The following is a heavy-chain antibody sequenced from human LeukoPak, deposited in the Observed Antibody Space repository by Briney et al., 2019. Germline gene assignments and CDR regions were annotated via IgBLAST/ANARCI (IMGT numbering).Heavy chain of an antibody. CDR3: AGQRRTYNDSSGYYQVDY. Sequence: GGSLRLSCAVSGFTFSSYSMNWVRQAPGKGLEWVSSISSTFRYTSYADSVKGRFTISRDDAKNSLYLQMNSLRAEDTAVYYCAGQRRTYNDSSGYYQVDYWGQGTLVTVSS. V-gene: IGHV3-21*01. J-gene: IGHJ4*02. D-gene: IGHD3-22*01. CDR1: GFTFSSYS. CDR2: ISSTFRYT.